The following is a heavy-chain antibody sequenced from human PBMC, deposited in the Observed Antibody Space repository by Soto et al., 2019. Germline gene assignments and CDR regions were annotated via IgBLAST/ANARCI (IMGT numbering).Heavy chain of an antibody. CDR1: GDIFSSYD. CDR3: AAEWLDFDY. J-gene: IGHJ4*02. D-gene: IGHD6-19*01. V-gene: IGHV1-3*01. Sequence: QVQLVQSGAEVKKPGASVKVSCRTSGDIFSSYDMHWVRQAPGQRLEWMGGISAGNGDTKYSQKFQDRVTITRDTSASTAYMELSSLRSEDTAVYYCAAEWLDFDYWGQGTLVTVSS. CDR2: ISAGNGDT.